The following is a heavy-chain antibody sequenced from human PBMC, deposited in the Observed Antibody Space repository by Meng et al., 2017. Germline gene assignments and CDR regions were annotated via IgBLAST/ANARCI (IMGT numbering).Heavy chain of an antibody. Sequence: EGQRAVSGGGLIQPGGSLRLSRPASGFSVTTSYMSWVRQSPGKGMEWVSVIYSGGSTYSADSVKGRFSISRDNSKNTLYLQMNSLRAEDTAVYFCARDSSSGWYHNYWGQGTLVTVSS. CDR3: ARDSSSGWYHNY. V-gene: IGHV3-53*01. D-gene: IGHD6-19*01. CDR1: GFSVTTSY. CDR2: IYSGGST. J-gene: IGHJ4*02.